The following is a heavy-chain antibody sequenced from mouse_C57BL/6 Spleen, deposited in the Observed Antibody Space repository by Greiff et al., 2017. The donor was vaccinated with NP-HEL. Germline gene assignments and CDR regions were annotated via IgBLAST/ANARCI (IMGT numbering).Heavy chain of an antibody. V-gene: IGHV1-69*01. CDR3: ARVYSNYEGYYFDY. Sequence: QVQLQQPGAELVMPGASVKLSCKASGYTFTSYWMHWVKQRPGQGLEWIGEIDPSDSYTNYNQKFKGKSTLTVDKSSSTAYMQLSSLTSEDSAVYYCARVYSNYEGYYFDYWGQGTTLTVSS. J-gene: IGHJ2*01. CDR1: GYTFTSYW. CDR2: IDPSDSYT. D-gene: IGHD2-5*01.